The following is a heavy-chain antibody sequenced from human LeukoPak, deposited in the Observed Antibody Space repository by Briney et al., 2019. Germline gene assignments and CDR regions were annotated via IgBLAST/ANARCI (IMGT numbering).Heavy chain of an antibody. J-gene: IGHJ3*02. CDR1: GFTFSDYY. CDR2: ISSSGSTI. D-gene: IGHD6-13*01. V-gene: IGHV3-11*01. Sequence: PGGSLRLSCAASGFTFSDYYMSWIRQAPGKGLEWVSYISSSGSTIYYADFVKGRFTISRDNAKNSLYLQMNSLRAEDTAVYYCAKDSTLGSSWYDAFDIWGQGTMVTVSS. CDR3: AKDSTLGSSWYDAFDI.